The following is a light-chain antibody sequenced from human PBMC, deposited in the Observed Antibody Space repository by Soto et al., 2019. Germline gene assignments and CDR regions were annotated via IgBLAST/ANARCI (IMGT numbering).Light chain of an antibody. Sequence: QAVVTPPRPVSGAPGQSVTLSCTGTSTDVGGYNYVSWYQQHPGKVPKLMIYDVSKRPSGVPDRFSGSKSGNTASLTISGLQAEDEADYYCCSYAGRDTLYVFGSGTKVTVL. V-gene: IGLV2-11*01. J-gene: IGLJ1*01. CDR3: CSYAGRDTLYV. CDR1: STDVGGYNY. CDR2: DVS.